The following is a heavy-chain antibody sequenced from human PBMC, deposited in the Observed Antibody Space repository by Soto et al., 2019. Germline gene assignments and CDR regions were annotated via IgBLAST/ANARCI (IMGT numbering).Heavy chain of an antibody. D-gene: IGHD3-3*01. CDR2: IYHSGST. CDR3: ARLDFNDYYYYGMDV. V-gene: IGHV4-4*02. Sequence: SETVSLTCAVSGGSISSSNWWSWVRQPPGKGLEWIGEIYHSGSTNYNPSLKSRVTISVDKSKNQFSLKLSSVTAADTAVYYCARLDFNDYYYYGMDVWGQGTTVTVSS. CDR1: GGSISSSNW. J-gene: IGHJ6*02.